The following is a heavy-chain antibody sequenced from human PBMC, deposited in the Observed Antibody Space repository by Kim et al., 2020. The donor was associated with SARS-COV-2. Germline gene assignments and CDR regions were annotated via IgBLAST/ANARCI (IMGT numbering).Heavy chain of an antibody. CDR1: GFTFSSYG. D-gene: IGHD3-3*01. CDR3: AREGDVDDLRY. CDR2: ISGGGSTK. Sequence: GGSLRLSCAASGFTFSSYGMNWVRQAPGKGLEGVSFISGGGSTKYYADSVKGRFTISRDNAKNSLYLQMSSLRDEDTAVYYCAREGDVDDLRYWGQGTLVTVSS. J-gene: IGHJ4*02. V-gene: IGHV3-48*02.